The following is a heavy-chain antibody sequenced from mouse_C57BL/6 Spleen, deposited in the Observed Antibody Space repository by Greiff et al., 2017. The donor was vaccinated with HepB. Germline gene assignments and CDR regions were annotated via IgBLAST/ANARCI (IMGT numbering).Heavy chain of an antibody. CDR2: INPSTGGT. Sequence: VQLKESGPELVKPGASVKISCKASGYSFTGYYMNWVKQSPEKSLEWIGEINPSTGGTTYNQKFKAKATLTVDKSSSTAYMQLKSLTSEDSAVYYCARRDKDYWGQGTTLTVSS. V-gene: IGHV1-42*01. CDR3: ARRDKDY. D-gene: IGHD3-3*01. J-gene: IGHJ2*01. CDR1: GYSFTGYY.